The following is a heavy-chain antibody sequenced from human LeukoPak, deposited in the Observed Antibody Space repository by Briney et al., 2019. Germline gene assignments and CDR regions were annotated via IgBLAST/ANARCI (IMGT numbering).Heavy chain of an antibody. CDR2: IYYSGST. Sequence: SETLSLTCTVSGGSISSSSYYWGWIRQPPGTGLEWIGSIYYSGSTYYNPSLKSRVTISVDTSKNQFSLKLSSVTAADTAVYYCARLPLIVGAPFDYWGQGTLVTVSS. CDR3: ARLPLIVGAPFDY. D-gene: IGHD1-26*01. V-gene: IGHV4-39*01. CDR1: GGSISSSSYY. J-gene: IGHJ4*02.